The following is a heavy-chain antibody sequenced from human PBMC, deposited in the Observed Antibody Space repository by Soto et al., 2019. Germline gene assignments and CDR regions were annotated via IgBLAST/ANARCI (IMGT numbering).Heavy chain of an antibody. V-gene: IGHV3-30*18. CDR2: ISYDGSNK. CDR1: GFTFSSYG. Sequence: QVQLVESGGGVVQPGRSLRLSCAASGFTFSSYGMHWVRQAPGKGLEWVAVISYDGSNKYYADSVKGRFTISRDNSKNTLYLQMNSLRAEDTAVYYCAKGQFLITMIVMAAFDIWGQGTMVTVSS. J-gene: IGHJ3*02. CDR3: AKGQFLITMIVMAAFDI. D-gene: IGHD3-22*01.